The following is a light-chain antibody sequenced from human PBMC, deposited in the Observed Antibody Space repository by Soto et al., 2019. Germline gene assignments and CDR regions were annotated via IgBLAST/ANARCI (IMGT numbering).Light chain of an antibody. Sequence: QSVLTQPPSASGTPGQRVTISCSGSSSNIGSNYVYWYQQLPGTASKLLIYRNNQRPSGVPDRFSGSKSGTSASLAISGLRSEDEADYYCAAWDDSLRGVFGGGTKVTVL. J-gene: IGLJ3*02. CDR2: RNN. CDR3: AAWDDSLRGV. CDR1: SSNIGSNY. V-gene: IGLV1-47*01.